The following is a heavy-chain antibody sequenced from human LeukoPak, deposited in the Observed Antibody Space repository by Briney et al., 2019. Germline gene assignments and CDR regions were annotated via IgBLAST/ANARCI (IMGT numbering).Heavy chain of an antibody. V-gene: IGHV3-21*01. CDR3: ARDGRGIAAAGSSLDY. D-gene: IGHD6-13*01. CDR2: ISSSSSYI. Sequence: GGSLRLSCAASGFTFSSYSVNWVRQAPGKGLEWVSSISSSSSYIYYADSVKGRFTISRDNAKNSLYLQMNSLRAEDTAVYYCARDGRGIAAAGSSLDYWGQGTLVTVSS. CDR1: GFTFSSYS. J-gene: IGHJ4*02.